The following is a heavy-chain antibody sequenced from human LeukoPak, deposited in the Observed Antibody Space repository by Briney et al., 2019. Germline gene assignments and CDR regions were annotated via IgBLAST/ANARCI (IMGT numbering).Heavy chain of an antibody. V-gene: IGHV4-34*01. J-gene: IGHJ5*02. Sequence: SETLSLTCVVYGGSFSGYYWSWIRQPPGKGLEWIGEINHSGSTNYNPSLKSRVTISVDTSKNQFSLKLSSVTAADTAVYYCVIRYSGYDANNWFDPWGQGTLVTVSS. CDR2: INHSGST. CDR1: GGSFSGYY. CDR3: VIRYSGYDANNWFDP. D-gene: IGHD5-12*01.